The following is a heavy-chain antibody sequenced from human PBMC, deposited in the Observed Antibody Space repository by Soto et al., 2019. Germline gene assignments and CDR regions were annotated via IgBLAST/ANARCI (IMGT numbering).Heavy chain of an antibody. J-gene: IGHJ4*02. V-gene: IGHV3-23*01. CDR3: AKATRGGAATLIRDY. D-gene: IGHD6-13*01. CDR1: GFTFRIYA. CDR2: ISGSGCST. Sequence: EVQLLESGGGLVPPGGSLRLSCAAAGFTFRIYAMSWVRQAPGKGLEWVSAISGSGCSTYYADSVKGRFTISRDNSKKTLYLQMNSLRADDTAVYYCAKATRGGAATLIRDYWGQGTLVTVSS.